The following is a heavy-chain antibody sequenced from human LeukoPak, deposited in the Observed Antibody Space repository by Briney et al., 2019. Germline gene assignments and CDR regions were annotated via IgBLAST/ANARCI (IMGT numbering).Heavy chain of an antibody. J-gene: IGHJ2*01. CDR1: GFTFSDYY. D-gene: IGHD3-10*01. CDR3: ARYAVREIWYCDL. V-gene: IGHV3-11*01. Sequence: GGSLRLSCAPSGFTFSDYYMSWIRQAPGEGLEWVSYMSISGTITIIYYADSVKGRFTISRDDAENSVYLQMNSLRAEDTAVYYCARYAVREIWYCDLWGRGTLVSV. CDR2: MSISGTITII.